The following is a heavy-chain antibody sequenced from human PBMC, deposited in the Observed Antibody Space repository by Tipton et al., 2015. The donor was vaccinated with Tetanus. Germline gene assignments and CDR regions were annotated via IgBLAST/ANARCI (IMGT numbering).Heavy chain of an antibody. CDR2: IFHSGTT. CDR1: GASISSSDW. V-gene: IGHV4-4*02. CDR3: ARSAGRYYVPDYFDY. D-gene: IGHD3-10*01. Sequence: TLSLTCAVSGASISSSDWWNWVRQPPGKGLEWIGEIFHSGTTNHNPSLKSRFTISVDKSKNQFSLKLNSVTAADTSVYYCARSAGRYYVPDYFDYWGQGILVTVSS. J-gene: IGHJ4*02.